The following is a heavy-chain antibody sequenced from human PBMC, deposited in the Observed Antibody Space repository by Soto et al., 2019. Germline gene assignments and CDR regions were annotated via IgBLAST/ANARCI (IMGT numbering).Heavy chain of an antibody. CDR3: PRIDYGDPDY. CDR2: SRNKANSYTT. D-gene: IGHD4-17*01. J-gene: IGHJ4*02. CDR1: GFTFSDHY. Sequence: EVQLVESGGGLVQSGGSLRLSCAASGFTFSDHYMDWVRQAPGKGQEWVGRSRNKANSYTTDYAASVKGRNTISRDNSQNSLYLQMNSLKTEDTAVYYCPRIDYGDPDYWGQGTLVTVSS. V-gene: IGHV3-72*01.